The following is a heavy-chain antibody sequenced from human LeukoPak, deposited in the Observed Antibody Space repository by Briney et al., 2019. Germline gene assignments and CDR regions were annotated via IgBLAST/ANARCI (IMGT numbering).Heavy chain of an antibody. V-gene: IGHV4-34*01. Sequence: PSETLSLTSAVYGGSFSGYYWSWIRQPPGKGLEWIGEINHSGSTNYNPSLKSRVTISVDTSKNQFSLKLSSVTAADTAVYYCARGYPAAGYSYGFGRMYYFDYWGQGTLVTVSS. CDR2: INHSGST. CDR1: GGSFSGYY. D-gene: IGHD5-18*01. CDR3: ARGYPAAGYSYGFGRMYYFDY. J-gene: IGHJ4*02.